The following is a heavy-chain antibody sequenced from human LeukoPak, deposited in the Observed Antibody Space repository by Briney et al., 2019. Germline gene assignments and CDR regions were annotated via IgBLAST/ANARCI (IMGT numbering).Heavy chain of an antibody. CDR1: GFTFSSYA. J-gene: IGHJ6*03. V-gene: IGHV4-34*01. Sequence: LPLSCAVTGFTFSSYAMSWLRQPPGKGLEWIGEINHSGSTNYNPSLKSRVTISVDTSKNQFSLKLSSVTAADTAVYYCARGRGYSYGYPSYYYYMDVWGKGTTVTVSS. D-gene: IGHD5-18*01. CDR2: INHSGST. CDR3: ARGRGYSYGYPSYYYYMDV.